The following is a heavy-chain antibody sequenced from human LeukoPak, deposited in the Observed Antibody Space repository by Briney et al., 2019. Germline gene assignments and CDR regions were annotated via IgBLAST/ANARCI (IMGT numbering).Heavy chain of an antibody. J-gene: IGHJ4*02. D-gene: IGHD2-15*01. CDR2: LRARSITV. Sequence: PVGSLRLSCAAPGFTFSVYKMNWGLQAPGKGLGWVSYLRARSITVHYPDSVKGRFTVSIDNPRNSLYLKSTNLRSEDKWVYYCASTAGSGDLSCYFWGQGTLVTVAS. V-gene: IGHV3-48*01. CDR1: GFTFSVYK. CDR3: ASTAGSGDLSCYF.